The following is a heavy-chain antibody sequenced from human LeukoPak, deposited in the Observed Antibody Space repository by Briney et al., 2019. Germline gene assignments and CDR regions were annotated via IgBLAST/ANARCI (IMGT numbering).Heavy chain of an antibody. Sequence: GESLKISCSGSGYSLPIYWIGWVRQMPRKGLDWMGSIYPGDSDTRYSPPFQGRVTISADKSISTAYLQWSSLRASDTAMYYCARRYCSSTTCYRDDFDIWGQGTMVTVSS. CDR2: IYPGDSDT. V-gene: IGHV5-51*01. CDR1: GYSLPIYW. D-gene: IGHD2-2*01. CDR3: ARRYCSSTTCYRDDFDI. J-gene: IGHJ3*02.